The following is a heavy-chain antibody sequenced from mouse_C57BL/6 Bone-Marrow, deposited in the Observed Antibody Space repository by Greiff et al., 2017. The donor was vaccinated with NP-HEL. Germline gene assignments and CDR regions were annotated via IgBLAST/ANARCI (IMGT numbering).Heavy chain of an antibody. CDR1: GFNIKDYY. Sequence: EVQLQQSGAELVRPGASVKLSCTASGFNIKDYYMHWVKQRPEQGLEWIGRIDPDDGDTEYAPKFQGKATMTADTSSNTAYLQLSSLTSEDTAVYYCTTLLLRSYYFDYGGQGTTLTVSS. J-gene: IGHJ2*01. D-gene: IGHD1-1*01. CDR2: IDPDDGDT. CDR3: TTLLLRSYYFDY. V-gene: IGHV14-1*01.